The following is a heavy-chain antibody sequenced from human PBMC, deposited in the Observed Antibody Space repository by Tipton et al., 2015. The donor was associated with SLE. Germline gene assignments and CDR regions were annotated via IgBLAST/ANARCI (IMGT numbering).Heavy chain of an antibody. CDR3: ASAGDSGSYYNAQFDY. V-gene: IGHV4-39*07. D-gene: IGHD3-10*01. CDR1: GGSISSSSYY. Sequence: TLSLTCTVSGGSISSSSYYWGWIRQPPGKGLEWIGEINHSGSTNYNPSLKSRVTMSIDTSKNQFSLELSSVTAADTAVYYCASAGDSGSYYNAQFDYWGQGTLVTVSS. CDR2: INHSGST. J-gene: IGHJ4*02.